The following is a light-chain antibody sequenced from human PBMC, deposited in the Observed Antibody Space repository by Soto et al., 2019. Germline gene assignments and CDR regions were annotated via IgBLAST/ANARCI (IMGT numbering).Light chain of an antibody. CDR2: GAS. J-gene: IGKJ2*01. Sequence: IVLTQSPGTLSLSPGARATLSCRASQSVSSSYLDWYQQKAGQAPRLRIYGASSRSTGSQDRFSGSGSGTDFTLTISRLDAEDVAVYCCQQYGSSPQYTGGQGTKLEIK. V-gene: IGKV3-20*01. CDR1: QSVSSSY. CDR3: QQYGSSPQYT.